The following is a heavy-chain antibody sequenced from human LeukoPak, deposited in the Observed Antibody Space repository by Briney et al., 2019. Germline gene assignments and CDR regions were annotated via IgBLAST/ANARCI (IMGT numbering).Heavy chain of an antibody. J-gene: IGHJ4*02. D-gene: IGHD3-9*01. CDR3: ARGIRYFDWLGD. V-gene: IGHV1-2*02. CDR1: GDTFTGYY. CDR2: INPNSGGT. Sequence: ASVKVSCKASGDTFTGYYMHWVRQAPGQGLEWMGWINPNSGGTKYAQKFQGRVTMTRDTSISTAYMELSRLRSDDTAVYYGARGIRYFDWLGDWGQGTLVTVSS.